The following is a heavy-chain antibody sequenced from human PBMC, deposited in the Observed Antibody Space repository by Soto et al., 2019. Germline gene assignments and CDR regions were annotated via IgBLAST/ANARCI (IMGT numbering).Heavy chain of an antibody. V-gene: IGHV3-74*01. CDR3: VRVGSGSYSWRAP. Sequence: EVQLEESGGDLVQPGGSLRLSCAASGFTFSSYWMHWVRQAPGKGLVWVSRINTDGGTTTYAESVKGRFTISRDNARNTVYLQMNSLRPEDTALYYCVRVGSGSYSWRAPWGQGTLVTVSS. J-gene: IGHJ5*02. CDR2: INTDGGTT. D-gene: IGHD1-26*01. CDR1: GFTFSSYW.